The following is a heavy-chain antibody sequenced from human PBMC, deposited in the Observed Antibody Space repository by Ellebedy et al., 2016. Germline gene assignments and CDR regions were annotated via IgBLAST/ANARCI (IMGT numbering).Heavy chain of an antibody. Sequence: GESLKISCAASGFTLSIYWMSWVRQAPGKGLEWVANIKQDGSEEHYVDSVKGRFTISRDNSRNSLYLQMRSLRADDTAVYYCANPGGMVVGDSYIDVWGKGTTVVVSS. D-gene: IGHD2-15*01. CDR1: GFTLSIYW. J-gene: IGHJ6*03. CDR2: IKQDGSEE. CDR3: ANPGGMVVGDSYIDV. V-gene: IGHV3-7*03.